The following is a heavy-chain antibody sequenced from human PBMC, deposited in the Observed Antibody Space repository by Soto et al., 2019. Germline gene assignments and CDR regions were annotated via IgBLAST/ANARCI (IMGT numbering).Heavy chain of an antibody. CDR3: ATGRDQGYYYYGMDV. J-gene: IGHJ6*02. V-gene: IGHV4-59*01. CDR2: IYYSGST. Sequence: NPSETLSLTCSVSGSSISSYYWSWIRQPPGKGLEWIGYIYYSGSTNYNPSLKSRVTISVDTSKNPYSLKLSSVTAADTAVYYCATGRDQGYYYYGMDVWGQGTTVTVSS. D-gene: IGHD2-2*01. CDR1: GSSISSYY.